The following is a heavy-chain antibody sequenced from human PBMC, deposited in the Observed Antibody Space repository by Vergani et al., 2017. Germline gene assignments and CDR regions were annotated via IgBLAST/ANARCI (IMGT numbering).Heavy chain of an antibody. CDR2: IYSGDET. D-gene: IGHD3-10*01. V-gene: IGHV3-66*02. J-gene: IGHJ5*02. Sequence: ELQLVESGGGLVQPGGSLRLSCAASGSTVSGNYMTWVRQAPGKGLEWVSHIYSGDETYYADSVKGRVTISRDTSKNTLHLPINNLTVEDTAVYYCGRGNYYASGTYVDPWGQGTAVTVSP. CDR3: GRGNYYASGTYVDP. CDR1: GSTVSGNY.